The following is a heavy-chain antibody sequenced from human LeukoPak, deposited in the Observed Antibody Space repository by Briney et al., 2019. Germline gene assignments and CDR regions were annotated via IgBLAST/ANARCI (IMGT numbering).Heavy chain of an antibody. J-gene: IGHJ4*02. CDR3: ARVRNVGSRPFDY. Sequence: GGSLRLSCAASGFTFSSYWMHWVRQAPGKGLVWVSRINSDGSSTSYADSVKGRFTISRDNAKNTLYLQMNSPRAEDTAVYYCARVRNVGSRPFDYWGQGTLVTVSS. V-gene: IGHV3-74*01. CDR2: INSDGSST. D-gene: IGHD1-26*01. CDR1: GFTFSSYW.